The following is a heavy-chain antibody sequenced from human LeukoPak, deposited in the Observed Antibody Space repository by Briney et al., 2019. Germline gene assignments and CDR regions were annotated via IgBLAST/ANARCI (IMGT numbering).Heavy chain of an antibody. CDR2: IIPIFGTA. D-gene: IGHD2-15*01. CDR3: ARVPLRKYVVVVAATPGYYYYMDV. CDR1: GGTFSSYA. Sequence: SVNVSCKASGGTFSSYAISWVRQAPGQGLEWMGGIIPIFGTANYAQKFQGRVTITADESTSTAYMELSSLRSEDTAVYYCARVPLRKYVVVVAATPGYYYYMDVWGKGTTVTVSS. V-gene: IGHV1-69*13. J-gene: IGHJ6*03.